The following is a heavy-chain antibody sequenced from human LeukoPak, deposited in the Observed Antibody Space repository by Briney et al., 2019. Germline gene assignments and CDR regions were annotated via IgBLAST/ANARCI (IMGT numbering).Heavy chain of an antibody. CDR1: GGSVSSGSYY. D-gene: IGHD2-15*01. Sequence: SETLSLTCTVSGGSVSSGSYYWSWIRQPPGKGLEWIGYIYYSGSTNYNPSLKSRVTISVDTSKNQFSLKLSSVTAADTAVYYCARTDCSGGSGLGYWGQGTLVTVSS. V-gene: IGHV4-61*01. CDR2: IYYSGST. J-gene: IGHJ4*02. CDR3: ARTDCSGGSGLGY.